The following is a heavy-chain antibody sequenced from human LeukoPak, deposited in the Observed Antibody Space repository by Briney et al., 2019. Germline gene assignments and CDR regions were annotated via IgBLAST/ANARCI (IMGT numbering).Heavy chain of an antibody. D-gene: IGHD3-10*02. CDR3: AELGITMIGGV. CDR2: ISSSGSTI. Sequence: GGSLRLSCAASGFTFSSYEMDGVRQAPGKGLEWVSYISSSGSTIYYADSVKGRFTISRDNAKNSLYLQMNSLRAEDTAVYYCAELGITMIGGVWGKGTTVTISS. V-gene: IGHV3-48*03. CDR1: GFTFSSYE. J-gene: IGHJ6*04.